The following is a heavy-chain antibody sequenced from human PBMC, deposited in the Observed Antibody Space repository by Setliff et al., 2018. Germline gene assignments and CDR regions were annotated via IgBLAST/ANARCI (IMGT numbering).Heavy chain of an antibody. D-gene: IGHD3-10*01. CDR1: GDSISRSTYY. Sequence: PSETLSLTCTLSGDSISRSTYYWGWIRQSPGKGLDWIGTVDRSGNTFYNPSLRSRVTISVDTSRNQLSLKLTSVTAADTAVYYCARHVGSRSRGYNYYYYYMDVWGKGTTVTVSS. CDR2: VDRSGNT. J-gene: IGHJ6*03. V-gene: IGHV4-39*01. CDR3: ARHVGSRSRGYNYYYYYMDV.